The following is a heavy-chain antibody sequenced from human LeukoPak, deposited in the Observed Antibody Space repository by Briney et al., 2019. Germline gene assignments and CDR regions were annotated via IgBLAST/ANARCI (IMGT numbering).Heavy chain of an antibody. D-gene: IGHD5-24*01. Sequence: NRGESLKISCKGSGYSFTSYWIGWGRQLPGKGLEWMGIIYPGDSDTRYSPSFQGQVTISADESISTAYLQWSSLKASDTAMYYCPRRVEMATTDFDYWGQGTLVTVSS. CDR2: IYPGDSDT. V-gene: IGHV5-51*01. CDR1: GYSFTSYW. CDR3: PRRVEMATTDFDY. J-gene: IGHJ4*02.